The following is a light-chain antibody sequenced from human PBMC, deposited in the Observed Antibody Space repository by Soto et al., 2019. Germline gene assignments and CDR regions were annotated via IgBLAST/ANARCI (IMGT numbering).Light chain of an antibody. V-gene: IGKV1-5*01. CDR2: GAC. CDR3: QQYNSYDMWS. Sequence: DIQMTQSPSTLSASVGDRVTITCRASQSISSWLAWYQQKPGKAPKLLIYGACSLESGVPSRFSGSGSGTEFTLNISSLQPDDFATYYCQQYNSYDMWSFGQGTKVELK. J-gene: IGKJ1*01. CDR1: QSISSW.